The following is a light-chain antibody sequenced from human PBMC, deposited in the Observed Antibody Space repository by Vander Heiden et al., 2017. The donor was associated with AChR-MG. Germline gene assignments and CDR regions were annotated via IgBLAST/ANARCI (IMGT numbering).Light chain of an antibody. V-gene: IGKV1-33*01. Sequence: DIQMTQSPSSLSASVGDRVTITCRASQDISNYLNWYQQKPGKAPKRLIYDASNLEKGVPSRCSGSGGGKDFNFPISSRQQEDIATYYCQQHDNRPSITFGQGTRLEIK. CDR2: DAS. CDR1: QDISNY. CDR3: QQHDNRPSIT. J-gene: IGKJ5*01.